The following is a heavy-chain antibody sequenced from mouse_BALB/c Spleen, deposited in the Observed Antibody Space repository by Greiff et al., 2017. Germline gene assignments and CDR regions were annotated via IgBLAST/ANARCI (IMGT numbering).Heavy chain of an antibody. D-gene: IGHD1-1*01. CDR3: ARPPDYYGSSHWYFDV. CDR2: ISSGSSTI. J-gene: IGHJ1*01. CDR1: GFTFSSFG. V-gene: IGHV5-17*02. Sequence: EVHLVESGGGLVQPGGSRKLSCAASGFTFSSFGMHWVRQAPEKGLEWVAYISSGSSTIYYADTVKGRFTISRDNPKNTLFLQMTSLRSEDTAMYYCARPPDYYGSSHWYFDVWGAGTTVTVSS.